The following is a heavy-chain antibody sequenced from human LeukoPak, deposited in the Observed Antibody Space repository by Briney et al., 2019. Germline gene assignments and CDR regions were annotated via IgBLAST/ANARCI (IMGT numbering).Heavy chain of an antibody. Sequence: SETLSLTYAVYGGSFSGYYWSWFRQPPGKGLEWIAYVYQTGDTRYNPSLKSRVSISLDMSKNQFSLKVSSVTATDTAVYYCARHPFSAPFDYWGQGILVAVSS. V-gene: IGHV4-59*08. D-gene: IGHD6-19*01. CDR3: ARHPFSAPFDY. CDR1: GGSFSGYY. CDR2: VYQTGDT. J-gene: IGHJ4*02.